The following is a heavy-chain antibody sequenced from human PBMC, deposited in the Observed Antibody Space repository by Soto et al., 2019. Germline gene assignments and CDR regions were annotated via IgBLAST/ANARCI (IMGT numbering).Heavy chain of an antibody. J-gene: IGHJ6*02. CDR2: INAGNGNT. Sequence: QVQLVQSGAEVKKPGASVKVSCKASGYSFTSYAIYWARQAPGQRLEWMGWINAGNGNTKYSQKLQGRVTFTGDTSASTAHMELSSLRSEDTAVYFCARGVENIVVVLDVFGYYGMDVWSQGTTVTVSS. D-gene: IGHD2-2*01. V-gene: IGHV1-3*01. CDR3: ARGVENIVVVLDVFGYYGMDV. CDR1: GYSFTSYA.